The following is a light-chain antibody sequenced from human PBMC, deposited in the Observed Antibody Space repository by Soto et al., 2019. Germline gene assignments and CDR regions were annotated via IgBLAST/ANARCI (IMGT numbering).Light chain of an antibody. J-gene: IGKJ2*01. Sequence: DIQMTQSPSTLSASIGDTVIITCRASQSINSWLAWYQQKPGKAPKLLIHRASTLECGVPSRFSGSESGTAFTLTISSLQPDDFATFYCQPYDRFPYTFGQGTKLEIK. V-gene: IGKV1-5*03. CDR1: QSINSW. CDR3: QPYDRFPYT. CDR2: RAS.